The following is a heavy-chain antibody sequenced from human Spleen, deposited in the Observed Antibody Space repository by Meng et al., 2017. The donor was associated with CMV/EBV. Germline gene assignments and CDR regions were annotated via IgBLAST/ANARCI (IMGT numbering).Heavy chain of an antibody. J-gene: IGHJ5*02. D-gene: IGHD3-3*01. CDR1: GGSFSGYY. CDR2: INHSGST. V-gene: IGHV4-34*01. Sequence: SETLSLTCAVYGAVYGGSFSGYYWSWIRQPPGKGLEWIGEINHSGSTNYNPSLKSRVSISVDMSKTHFSVKLNSVTAADTAVYYCARGRRSISGVVIPRFEPWGQGTLVTVSS. CDR3: ARGRRSISGVVIPRFEP.